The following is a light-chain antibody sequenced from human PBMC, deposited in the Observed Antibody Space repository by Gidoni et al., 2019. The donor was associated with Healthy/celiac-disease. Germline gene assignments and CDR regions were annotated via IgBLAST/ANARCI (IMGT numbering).Light chain of an antibody. Sequence: DIVMTQSPDYLAVSLGERATINCKSSQSVLYSSNNKNYLAWYQQKPGQPPKLLIYWASTRESGVPDRFSCSGSGTDFTLTISSLQAEDVSVYYCQQYYSTPPFGPGTKLEIK. CDR2: WAS. CDR3: QQYYSTPP. V-gene: IGKV4-1*01. CDR1: QSVLYSSNNKNY. J-gene: IGKJ2*01.